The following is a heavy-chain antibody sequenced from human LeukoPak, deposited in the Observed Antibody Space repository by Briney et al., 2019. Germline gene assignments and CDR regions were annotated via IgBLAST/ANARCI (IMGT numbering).Heavy chain of an antibody. CDR1: GGSMSRSSYY. CDR2: VYYSGST. Sequence: SETLSLTCTVSGGSMSRSSYYWGWIRQPPGKGLELIANVYYSGSTYYNPSLKSRVTISVDTSKNQFSLKLSSVTAEDTAVYYCAGSSQHYYDSVKFVTWGQGTLFTVS. D-gene: IGHD3-10*01. CDR3: AGSSQHYYDSVKFVT. V-gene: IGHV4-39*01. J-gene: IGHJ5*02.